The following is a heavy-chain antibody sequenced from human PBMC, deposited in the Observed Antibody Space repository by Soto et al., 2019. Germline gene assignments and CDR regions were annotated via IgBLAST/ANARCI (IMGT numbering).Heavy chain of an antibody. D-gene: IGHD1-26*01. V-gene: IGHV3-48*02. CDR3: ARGSLSGSYSRGSFDI. CDR1: GFIFRNYR. CDR2: ISGGSGTI. J-gene: IGHJ3*02. Sequence: GGSLRLSCAASGFIFRNYRMNWVRQAPGKGLEWVSYISGGSGTIYYADSAKGRFTISRDNAKNSLYLQMNNLRDDDTAVYYCARGSLSGSYSRGSFDIWGQGTMVTVSS.